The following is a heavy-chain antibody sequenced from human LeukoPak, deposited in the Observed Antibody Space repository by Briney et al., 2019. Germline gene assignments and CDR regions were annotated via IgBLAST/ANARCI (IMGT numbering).Heavy chain of an antibody. J-gene: IGHJ4*02. CDR2: IKQDGSEK. D-gene: IGHD3-10*01. V-gene: IGHV3-7*01. CDR1: GFTFSSYW. Sequence: AGGSLRLSCAASGFTFSSYWMSWVRQAPWKGMEWVANIKQDGSEKYYVDSVKGRFTISRDNAKNSLYLQMNSLRAEDTAVYYCARDPGASDSPTWDYWGQGTLVTVSS. CDR3: ARDPGASDSPTWDY.